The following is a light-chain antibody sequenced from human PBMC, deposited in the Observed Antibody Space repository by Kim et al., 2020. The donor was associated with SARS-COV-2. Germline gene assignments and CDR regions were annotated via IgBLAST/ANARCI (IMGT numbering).Light chain of an antibody. CDR2: GAS. CDR1: QSVSSSY. CDR3: QQYGSSPQT. Sequence: EIVLTQSPGTLSLSPGERATLSCRASQSVSSSYLVWYQQKPGQAPRLLMSGASSRATGIPDRFTGSGSGTDFTLTISRLEPEDFAVYYCQQYGSSPQTFGQGTKVDIK. J-gene: IGKJ1*01. V-gene: IGKV3-20*01.